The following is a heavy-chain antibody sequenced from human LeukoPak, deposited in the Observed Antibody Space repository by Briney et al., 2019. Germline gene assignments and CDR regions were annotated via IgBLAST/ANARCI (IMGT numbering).Heavy chain of an antibody. D-gene: IGHD3-10*01. CDR3: ARVGRSYYGSGSYYNLQYNWFDP. CDR1: GYTFTGYY. V-gene: IGHV1-2*02. J-gene: IGHJ5*02. Sequence: ASVKVSCKASGYTFTGYYMHWVRQAPGQGLEWMGWINPNSGGTNYAQKFQGRVTMTRDTSISTAYMELSRLRSDDTAVYYCARVGRSYYGSGSYYNLQYNWFDPWGQGTLSPSPQ. CDR2: INPNSGGT.